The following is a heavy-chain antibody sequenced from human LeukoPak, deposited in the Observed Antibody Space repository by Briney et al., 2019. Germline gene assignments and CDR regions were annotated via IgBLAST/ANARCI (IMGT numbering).Heavy chain of an antibody. Sequence: GGSLRLSCAASGFTFSSYGMHWVRQAPGKGLEWVAVISYDGSNKYYADSVKGRFTISRDNSKNTLYLQMNSLGAEDTAVYYCAKAKSGSYWLDLDYWGQGTLVTVSS. CDR1: GFTFSSYG. CDR2: ISYDGSNK. V-gene: IGHV3-30*18. CDR3: AKAKSGSYWLDLDY. D-gene: IGHD1-26*01. J-gene: IGHJ4*02.